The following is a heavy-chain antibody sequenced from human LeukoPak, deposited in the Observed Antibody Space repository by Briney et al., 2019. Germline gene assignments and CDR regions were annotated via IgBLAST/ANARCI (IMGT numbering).Heavy chain of an antibody. Sequence: GGSLGLSCAASGFTFSNYAMTWVRQAPGKGLEWVSSLTSSGDDTYYSDSVKGRFTISRDNSRNTLYLHMNSLRAEDTAVYYCAKGNSYYYFDYWGQGILVTVSS. D-gene: IGHD4-11*01. CDR1: GFTFSNYA. J-gene: IGHJ4*02. CDR3: AKGNSYYYFDY. V-gene: IGHV3-23*01. CDR2: LTSSGDDT.